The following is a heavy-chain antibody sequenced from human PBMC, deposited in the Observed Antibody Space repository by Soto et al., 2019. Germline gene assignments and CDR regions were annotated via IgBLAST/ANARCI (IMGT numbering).Heavy chain of an antibody. D-gene: IGHD3-3*01. Sequence: GGALRLSCSASGFTFSSFALSWVRQAPGKGLEWVSAISVSGDGTDYADSVKGRFTISRDNSKNTLYLQMNSLKTEDTAVYYCTSLYYGHWGQGTLVTVSS. CDR2: ISVSGDGT. J-gene: IGHJ4*02. CDR3: TSLYYGH. V-gene: IGHV3-23*01. CDR1: GFTFSSFA.